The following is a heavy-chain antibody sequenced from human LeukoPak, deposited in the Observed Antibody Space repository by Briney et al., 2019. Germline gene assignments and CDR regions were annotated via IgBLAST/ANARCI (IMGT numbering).Heavy chain of an antibody. D-gene: IGHD2-8*02. J-gene: IGHJ6*04. Sequence: GASLEISCKGSGSIFTSYWIGWVRQLAGKGLEWMGIIYPGDSDTSYSPSFQGQVTISADKSISTDYLQWRRLKASDTAMYYFARHRGVQRKAPMDVWGKGTTVTVSS. CDR2: IYPGDSDT. CDR1: GSIFTSYW. CDR3: ARHRGVQRKAPMDV. V-gene: IGHV5-51*01.